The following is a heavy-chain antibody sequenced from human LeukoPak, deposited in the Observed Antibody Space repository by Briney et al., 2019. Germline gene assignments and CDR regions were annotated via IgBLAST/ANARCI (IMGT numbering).Heavy chain of an antibody. D-gene: IGHD3-10*01. CDR2: IYSDDRT. CDR1: GFTVIDSY. J-gene: IGHJ4*02. V-gene: IGHV3-53*01. Sequence: GGSLRLSCAASGFTVIDSYMTWVRQAPGKGLEWVSTIYSDDRTYYADSVKGRFTISRDSSKNTLFLQMNSLRAEDTAFYYCVKNYYGSGIATDYWGRGILVTVSS. CDR3: VKNYYGSGIATDY.